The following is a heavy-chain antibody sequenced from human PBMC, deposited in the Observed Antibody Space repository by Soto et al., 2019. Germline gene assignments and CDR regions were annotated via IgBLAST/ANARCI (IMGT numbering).Heavy chain of an antibody. Sequence: GGSLRLSCAASGFTFSSYAMHWVRQAPGKGLEWVAVISYDGSNKYYADSVKGRFTISRDNSKNTLYLQMNSLRAEDTAVYYCAREEKREMATTFFDYWGQGTLVTVSS. CDR1: GFTFSSYA. J-gene: IGHJ4*02. CDR3: AREEKREMATTFFDY. D-gene: IGHD1-1*01. CDR2: ISYDGSNK. V-gene: IGHV3-30-3*01.